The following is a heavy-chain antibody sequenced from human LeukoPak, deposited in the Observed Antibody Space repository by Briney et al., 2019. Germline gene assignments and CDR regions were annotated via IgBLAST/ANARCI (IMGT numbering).Heavy chain of an antibody. J-gene: IGHJ5*02. V-gene: IGHV3-49*04. Sequence: GRSLRPSCTPSGFGFRDYAFTWVRQAPGEGLEWAGFIRSKAYAETTEYAASVKGRFTISRDDYKALAYLQMNGLTTEDTAVYYCATEIRSSGWHNWFDPWGQGTLVTVSS. CDR2: IRSKAYAETT. CDR1: GFGFRDYA. D-gene: IGHD6-19*01. CDR3: ATEIRSSGWHNWFDP.